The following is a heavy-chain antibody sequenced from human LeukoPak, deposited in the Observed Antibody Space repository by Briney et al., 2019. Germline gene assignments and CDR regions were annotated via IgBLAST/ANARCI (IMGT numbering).Heavy chain of an antibody. CDR2: IWYDGSNK. J-gene: IGHJ5*02. CDR1: GFTFSSYG. D-gene: IGHD3-10*01. CDR3: ARERFGELEGWFDP. V-gene: IGHV3-33*01. Sequence: GGSLRLSCAASGFTFSSYGMHWVRQAPGKGLEWVAVIWYDGSNKYYADSVKGRFTISRDNSKNTLYLQMNSLRAEDTAVYYCARERFGELEGWFDPWGQGTLVTVSS.